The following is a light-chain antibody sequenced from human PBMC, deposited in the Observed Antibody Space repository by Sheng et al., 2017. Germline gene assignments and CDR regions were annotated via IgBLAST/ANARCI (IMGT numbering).Light chain of an antibody. CDR1: QGISNS. CDR2: AAS. V-gene: IGKV1-27*01. J-gene: IGKJ1*01. CDR3: QQYYDFPRT. Sequence: DIQMTQSPSSLSASVGDRVTITCRASQGISNSLAWYQQKPGKVPKLLIYAASTLQSGVPSRFSGSGYGTNFTLTISRLQSEDVAIYYCQQYYDFPRTFGQGTKVEI.